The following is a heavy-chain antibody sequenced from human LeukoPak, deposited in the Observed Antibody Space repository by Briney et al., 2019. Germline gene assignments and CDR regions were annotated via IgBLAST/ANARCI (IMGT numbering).Heavy chain of an antibody. CDR1: GGSISSYY. J-gene: IGHJ3*02. CDR2: IYTSGST. D-gene: IGHD2-15*01. Sequence: PSETLSLTCTVSGGSISSYYWSWIRQPAGKGLEWIGRIYTSGSTNYNPSLKSRVTMSVDTSKNQFSLKLSSVTAADTAVYYCARAVVVVAATEGLRAFDIWGQWTMVTGSS. CDR3: ARAVVVVAATEGLRAFDI. V-gene: IGHV4-4*07.